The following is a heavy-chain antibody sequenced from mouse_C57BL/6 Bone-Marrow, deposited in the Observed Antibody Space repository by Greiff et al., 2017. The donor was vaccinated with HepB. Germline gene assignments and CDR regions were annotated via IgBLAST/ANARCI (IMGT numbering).Heavy chain of an antibody. CDR3: ARDEASGAMDY. CDR1: GFTFRSYA. CDR2: ISGGGSYT. D-gene: IGHD3-1*01. Sequence: EVKLVESGGGLVKPGGSLKLSCAASGFTFRSYAMSWVRQTPEKRLEWVATISGGGSYTYYPDSVKGRFTISRDNAKNNLYLQMSHLKSEDTAMYYCARDEASGAMDYWGQGTSVTVSS. V-gene: IGHV5-4*01. J-gene: IGHJ4*01.